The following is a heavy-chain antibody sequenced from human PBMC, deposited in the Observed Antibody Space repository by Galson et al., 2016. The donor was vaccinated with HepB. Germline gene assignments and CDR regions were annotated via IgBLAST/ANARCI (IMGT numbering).Heavy chain of an antibody. Sequence: PALVKPTQTPTLTCSFSGFSLSTSGVSVAWIRQPPGKALEWLALIYWLGDQRYSPSLKSRLTITEDTSKSQVVLTMTNLDPADTATYFCAHRTTVTTNYFDFWGPGILVTVSS. D-gene: IGHD4-17*01. J-gene: IGHJ4*02. CDR3: AHRTTVTTNYFDF. CDR2: IYWLGDQ. V-gene: IGHV2-5*01. CDR1: GFSLSTSGVS.